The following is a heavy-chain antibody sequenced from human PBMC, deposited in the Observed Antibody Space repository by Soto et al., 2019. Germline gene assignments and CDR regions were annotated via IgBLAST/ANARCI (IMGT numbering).Heavy chain of an antibody. D-gene: IGHD3-3*01. CDR1: GYSFSSYW. Sequence: GESLRISCKGSGYSFSSYWITWVRQMPGKGLEWMGRIDPSDSYTNYSPSFQGHVTISADKSISTAYLQWSSLKASDTAMYYCARQAIFGVIIIAFDIWGQGTMVTVSS. J-gene: IGHJ3*02. CDR2: IDPSDSYT. V-gene: IGHV5-10-1*01. CDR3: ARQAIFGVIIIAFDI.